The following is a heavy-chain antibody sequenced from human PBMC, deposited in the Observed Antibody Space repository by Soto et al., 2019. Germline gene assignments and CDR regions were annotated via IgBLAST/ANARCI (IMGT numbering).Heavy chain of an antibody. CDR1: GFTVSSNY. CDR2: IYSGGST. CDR3: ARSPPTYYDFWSGPRFDY. Sequence: PGGSLRLSCAASGFTVSSNYMSWVRQAPGKGLEWVSVIYSGGSTYYADSVKGRFTISRDNSKNTLYLQMNSLRAEDTAVYCCARSPPTYYDFWSGPRFDYWGQGTLVTVSS. D-gene: IGHD3-3*01. J-gene: IGHJ4*02. V-gene: IGHV3-66*01.